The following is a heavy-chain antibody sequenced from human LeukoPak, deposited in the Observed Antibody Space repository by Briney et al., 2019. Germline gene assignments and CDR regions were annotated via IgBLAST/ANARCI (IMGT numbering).Heavy chain of an antibody. CDR3: AKDQYYYDSSGYPLGY. Sequence: GGSLRLSCAASGFTFSSYAMSWVRQAPGKGLEWVSAISGSGGSTYYADSVKGRFTISRDNSKNTLYLQMNSLRAEDTAVYYCAKDQYYYDSSGYPLGYWGQGTLVTVSS. J-gene: IGHJ4*02. CDR2: ISGSGGST. CDR1: GFTFSSYA. D-gene: IGHD3-22*01. V-gene: IGHV3-23*01.